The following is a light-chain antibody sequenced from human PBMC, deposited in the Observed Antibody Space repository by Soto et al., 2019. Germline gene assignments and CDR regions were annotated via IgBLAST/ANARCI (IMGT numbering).Light chain of an antibody. CDR1: RSDVGSYNL. CDR3: CSYAGSSTYV. V-gene: IGLV2-23*02. CDR2: EVI. J-gene: IGLJ1*01. Sequence: QSVLTPPASVSGSPGQSITISCTGTRSDVGSYNLVSWYQQHPGKAPKLMIYEVIKRPSGVSNRFSGSKSGNTASLTISGLQAEDEADYYCCSYAGSSTYVFGTGTKV.